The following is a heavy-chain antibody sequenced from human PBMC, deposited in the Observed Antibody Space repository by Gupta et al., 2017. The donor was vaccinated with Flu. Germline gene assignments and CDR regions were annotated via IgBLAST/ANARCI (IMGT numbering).Heavy chain of an antibody. CDR3: VIDDLYDTSGYSGGNSGDFDCFDF. Sequence: EVQLVESGGGLVKPGGSLGLSCVGSGFSFKYARLSWVRQAPGKGLEWVGRIKSRYQGEKRDYAAPVRGRFTLSRDDSINAVYLQMDSLESEDTAVYYCVIDDLYDTSGYSGGNSGDFDCFDFWGQGTLVTVSA. CDR2: IKSRYQGEKR. D-gene: IGHD2-21*01. V-gene: IGHV3-15*01. J-gene: IGHJ4*02. CDR1: GFSFKYAR.